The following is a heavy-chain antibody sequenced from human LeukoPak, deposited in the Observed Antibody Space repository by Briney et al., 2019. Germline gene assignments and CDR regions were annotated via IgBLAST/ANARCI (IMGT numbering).Heavy chain of an antibody. Sequence: ASVKVSCKVSGYTLTELSMHWVRQAPGKGLEWMGGFDPEDGETIYAQKFQGRVTITADESTSTAYMELSSLRSEDTAVYYCARRYNWNYGWFDPWGQGTLVTVSS. CDR1: GYTLTELS. D-gene: IGHD1-7*01. CDR2: FDPEDGET. V-gene: IGHV1-24*01. J-gene: IGHJ5*02. CDR3: ARRYNWNYGWFDP.